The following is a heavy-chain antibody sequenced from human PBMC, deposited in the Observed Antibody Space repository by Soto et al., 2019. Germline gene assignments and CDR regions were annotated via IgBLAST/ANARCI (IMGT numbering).Heavy chain of an antibody. Sequence: QITLNESGPTVVRPTETLTLTCRFSGFSLTTSGVGVGWIRQSPGKAPEWLALIYWDDDKRYSASLKSRLTITKDTSTNQVVLTVSDLDPMDTATYYCAHRVLRTVFGLVTTTAIDFDFWGQGTPVAVSS. CDR1: GFSLTTSGVG. V-gene: IGHV2-5*02. D-gene: IGHD3-3*01. CDR2: IYWDDDK. CDR3: AHRVLRTVFGLVTTTAIDFDF. J-gene: IGHJ4*02.